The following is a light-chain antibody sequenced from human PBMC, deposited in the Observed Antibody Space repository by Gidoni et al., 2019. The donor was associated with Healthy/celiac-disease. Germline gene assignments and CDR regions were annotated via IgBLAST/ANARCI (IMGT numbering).Light chain of an antibody. CDR1: QDIINY. CDR3: QQYDNLPCT. J-gene: IGKJ4*01. V-gene: IGKV1-33*01. Sequence: DIQMTQSPSSLSASVGDRVTITCQASQDIINYLNWYQQKPGKAPKLLIYDASNFETGVPSRFSGSGSGTDFTFTISSLQPEDIATYYCQQYDNLPCTFXGXTKVEIK. CDR2: DAS.